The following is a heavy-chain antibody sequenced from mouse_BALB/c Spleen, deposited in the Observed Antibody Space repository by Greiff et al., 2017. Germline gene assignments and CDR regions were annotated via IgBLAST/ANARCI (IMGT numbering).Heavy chain of an antibody. CDR2: ISSGGST. CDR3: ARGPHGNYWFAY. D-gene: IGHD2-1*01. V-gene: IGHV5-6-5*01. CDR1: GFTFSSYA. J-gene: IGHJ3*01. Sequence: EVKLMESGGGLVKPGGSLKLSCAASGFTFSSYAMSWVRQTPEKRLEWVASISSGGSTYYSDSVKGRFTISRDNARNILYLQMSSLRSEDTAMYYCARGPHGNYWFAYWGQGTLVTVSA.